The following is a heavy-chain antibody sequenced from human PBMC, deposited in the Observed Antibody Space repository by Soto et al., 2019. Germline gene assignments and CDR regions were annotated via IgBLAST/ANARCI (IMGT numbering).Heavy chain of an antibody. J-gene: IGHJ4*02. Sequence: TQSLTCAVSGGSIRSGGYSWSWIRQPPGKGLEWIGYIYHSGSTYYNPSLKSRVTISVDRSKNQFSLKLSSVTAADTAVYYCATGYSGYDYDFDYWGQGTLVTVSS. CDR2: IYHSGST. D-gene: IGHD5-12*01. CDR1: GGSIRSGGYS. V-gene: IGHV4-30-2*01. CDR3: ATGYSGYDYDFDY.